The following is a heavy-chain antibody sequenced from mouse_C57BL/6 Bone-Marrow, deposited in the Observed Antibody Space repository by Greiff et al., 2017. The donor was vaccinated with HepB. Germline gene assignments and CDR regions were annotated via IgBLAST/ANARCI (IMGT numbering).Heavy chain of an antibody. J-gene: IGHJ3*01. V-gene: IGHV1-82*01. CDR3: ARSHRQLRLRPFAY. Sequence: QVQLKESGPELVKPGASVKISCKASGYAFSSSWMNWVKQRPGKGLEWIGRIYPGDGDTNYNGKFKGKATLTADKSSSTAYMQLSSLTSEDSAVYFCARSHRQLRLRPFAYWGQGTLVTVSA. CDR2: IYPGDGDT. D-gene: IGHD3-2*02. CDR1: GYAFSSSW.